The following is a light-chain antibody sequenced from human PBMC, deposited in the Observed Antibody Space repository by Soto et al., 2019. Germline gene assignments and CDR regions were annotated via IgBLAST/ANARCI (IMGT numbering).Light chain of an antibody. CDR3: CSYAGSYTWV. Sequence: QSALTQPRSVSGSPGQSVTISCTGTSSDVGGYRFVSWYQQHPGKVPKLMIYDVTKRPSGVPDRFSGSMSGNTASLSISGLQADDEADYYCCSYAGSYTWVFGGGTKLTVL. J-gene: IGLJ2*01. CDR2: DVT. CDR1: SSDVGGYRF. V-gene: IGLV2-11*01.